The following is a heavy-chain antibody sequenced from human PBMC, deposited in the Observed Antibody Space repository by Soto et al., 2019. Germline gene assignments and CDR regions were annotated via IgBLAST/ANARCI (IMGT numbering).Heavy chain of an antibody. CDR3: ARVGQPGGMDV. J-gene: IGHJ6*01. CDR2: VSYDGRSQ. CDR1: GFTFSGSG. D-gene: IGHD3-10*01. Sequence: QVQLVESGGGVVQPGRSLRLSCAASGFTFSGSGMHWVRQAPGKGLEWVGLVSYDGRSQYYSDSVNGRFIVSRDNAKDTAYLQMSSLRSDETAVYYCARVGQPGGMDVWGQGTKVTVSS. V-gene: IGHV3-30*03.